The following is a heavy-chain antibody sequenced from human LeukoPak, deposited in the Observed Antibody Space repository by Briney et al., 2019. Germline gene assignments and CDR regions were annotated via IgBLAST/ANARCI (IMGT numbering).Heavy chain of an antibody. V-gene: IGHV1-58*02. CDR3: AAALDILTGYYGSGMDV. D-gene: IGHD3-9*01. J-gene: IGHJ6*02. Sequence: SVKVSFKASGFTFTSSAMQWVRQARGQRLEWIGWIVVGSGNTNYAQKFQERVTITRDMSTSTAYMELSSLRSEDTAVYYCAAALDILTGYYGSGMDVWGQGTTVTVSS. CDR2: IVVGSGNT. CDR1: GFTFTSSA.